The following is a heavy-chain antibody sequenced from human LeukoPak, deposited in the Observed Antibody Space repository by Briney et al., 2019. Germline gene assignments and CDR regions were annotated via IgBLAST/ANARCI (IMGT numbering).Heavy chain of an antibody. D-gene: IGHD2-2*01. CDR2: IYPGDSDT. J-gene: IGHJ4*02. CDR3: ARQGPLGYCSSPSCFPSFDY. Sequence: GASLQISCKGSGYNFTNYWIAWGRQVPGKGLEGMGIIYPGDSDTRYSPSFEGQVTISTDKSISTAYLQWSSLKASDTAIYYCARQGPLGYCSSPSCFPSFDYWGQGTLVTVSS. CDR1: GYNFTNYW. V-gene: IGHV5-51*01.